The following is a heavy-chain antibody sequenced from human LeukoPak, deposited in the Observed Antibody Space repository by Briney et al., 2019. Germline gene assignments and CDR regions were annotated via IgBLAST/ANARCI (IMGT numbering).Heavy chain of an antibody. V-gene: IGHV3-21*01. CDR3: AIIPPIPANFDY. CDR2: ISSSSSYI. Sequence: GGSLRLSCAASGFTFSSYSMNWGRQAPGKGLEWVSSISSSSSYIYYADSVKGRFTISRDNAKNSLYLQMNSLRAEDTAEYYCAIIPPIPANFDYWGQGTLVTVSS. CDR1: GFTFSSYS. J-gene: IGHJ4*02.